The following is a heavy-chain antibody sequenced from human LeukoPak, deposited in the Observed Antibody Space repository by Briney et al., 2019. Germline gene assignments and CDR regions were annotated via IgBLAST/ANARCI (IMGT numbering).Heavy chain of an antibody. CDR2: ISAYNGNT. Sequence: ASVKVSCKASGYTFTSYGISWVRQAPGQGLEWMGWISAYNGNTNYAQKLQGRVTMTKDTSRSKAYMELRSVRSDDAAVYYCARAKEGYCSSTSCYTRAWIDYWGQGTLVTVSS. CDR3: ARAKEGYCSSTSCYTRAWIDY. V-gene: IGHV1-18*01. D-gene: IGHD2-2*02. CDR1: GYTFTSYG. J-gene: IGHJ4*02.